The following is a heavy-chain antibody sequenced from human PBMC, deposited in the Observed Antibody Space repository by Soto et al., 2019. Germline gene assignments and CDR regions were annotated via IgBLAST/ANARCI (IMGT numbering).Heavy chain of an antibody. Sequence: PSETLSLTCTVSGGSISSDYWSWIRRPPGKGLEWIGYTYYSGSTNYNPSLKSRVTISADTSKNQFSLKLSSVTAADTAVYYCARIGYYGSSGYYLGPFAYWGQGTLVTVSS. CDR1: GGSISSDY. CDR3: ARIGYYGSSGYYLGPFAY. V-gene: IGHV4-59*01. D-gene: IGHD3-22*01. CDR2: TYYSGST. J-gene: IGHJ4*02.